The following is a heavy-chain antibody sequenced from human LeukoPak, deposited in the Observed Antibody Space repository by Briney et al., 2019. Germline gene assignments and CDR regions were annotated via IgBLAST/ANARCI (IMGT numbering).Heavy chain of an antibody. CDR3: AREHTYYFGSQTSTLDV. CDR2: INHSGST. D-gene: IGHD3-10*01. CDR1: GGSFSGYY. J-gene: IGHJ6*02. V-gene: IGHV4-34*01. Sequence: PSETLSLTCAVYGGSFSGYYWSWIRQPPGKGLEWIGEINHSGSTNYNPSLKSRVTISVDTSKNQFSLKLSSVTAADTAVYYCAREHTYYFGSQTSTLDVWGQGTAVTVSS.